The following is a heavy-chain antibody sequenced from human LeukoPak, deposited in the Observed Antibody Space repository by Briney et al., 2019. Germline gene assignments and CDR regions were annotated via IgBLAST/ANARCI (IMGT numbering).Heavy chain of an antibody. CDR1: GGSISSYY. CDR2: IYYSGST. J-gene: IGHJ4*02. V-gene: IGHV4-59*01. Sequence: SETLSLTCTVSGGSISSYYWSWIRQPPGKGLEWIGYIYYSGSTNYNPSLKSRVTISVDTSKNQFSLKLSSVTAADTAVYYCARDSNYYDSSGPYFDYWGQGTLVTVSS. D-gene: IGHD3-22*01. CDR3: ARDSNYYDSSGPYFDY.